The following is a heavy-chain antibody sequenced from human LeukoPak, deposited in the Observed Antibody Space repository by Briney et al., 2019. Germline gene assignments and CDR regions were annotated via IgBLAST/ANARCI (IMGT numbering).Heavy chain of an antibody. Sequence: ASVKVSCKASGYTFTNYGISWVRQAPGQGLEWMGWISAYNGNSIYAQKLQGRITVTTDASTSTAYMELRSLTSDDTAVYYCARDQWSSSSQRNIDYWGQGTLVTVSS. J-gene: IGHJ4*02. CDR2: ISAYNGNS. D-gene: IGHD6-13*01. CDR1: GYTFTNYG. CDR3: ARDQWSSSSQRNIDY. V-gene: IGHV1-18*01.